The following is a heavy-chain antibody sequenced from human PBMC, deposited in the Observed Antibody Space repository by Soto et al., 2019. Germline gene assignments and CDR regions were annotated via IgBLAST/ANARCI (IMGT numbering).Heavy chain of an antibody. CDR1: GYTFTSYY. D-gene: IGHD3-22*01. CDR2: INPSGGST. V-gene: IGHV1-46*01. J-gene: IGHJ4*02. Sequence: ASVKVSCKASGYTFTSYYMHWVRQAPGQGLEWMGIINPSGGSTSYAQKFQGRVTMTRDTSTSTVYMEPSSLRSEDTAVYYCARDATSYYYDSSGSLDYWGQGTLVTVSS. CDR3: ARDATSYYYDSSGSLDY.